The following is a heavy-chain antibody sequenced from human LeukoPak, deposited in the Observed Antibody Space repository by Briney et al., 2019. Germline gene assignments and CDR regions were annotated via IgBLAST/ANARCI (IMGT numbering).Heavy chain of an antibody. D-gene: IGHD4-23*01. V-gene: IGHV4-59*01. CDR3: ARVGFGNTPHPIDY. Sequence: SETLSLTCTVSGFTISSYYWSWPRQPPGKGLEWFVYIYYTGSTNYNPSLKSRVTISVDTTNNQFSLELSSVTAADTAVYYCARVGFGNTPHPIDYWGQGTPVTVSS. J-gene: IGHJ4*02. CDR1: GFTISSYY. CDR2: IYYTGST.